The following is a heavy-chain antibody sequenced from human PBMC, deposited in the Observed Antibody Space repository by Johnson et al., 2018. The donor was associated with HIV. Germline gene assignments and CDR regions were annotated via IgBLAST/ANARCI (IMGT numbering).Heavy chain of an antibody. CDR1: GFTVSSYA. CDR2: ISYDGGDK. V-gene: IGHV3-30*18. J-gene: IGHJ3*02. CDR3: AKERRAPRAFDI. Sequence: QVQLVESGGGLVQPGGSLRLSCAASGFTVSSYAMHWVRQAPGKGLEWVAVISYDGGDKYYADSVKGRFTISRDNSKSTLYLQMNSLRPEDTAVYYCAKERRAPRAFDIWGQGTMVTVSS.